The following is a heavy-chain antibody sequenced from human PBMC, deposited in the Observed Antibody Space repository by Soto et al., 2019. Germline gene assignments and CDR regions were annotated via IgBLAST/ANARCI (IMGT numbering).Heavy chain of an antibody. Sequence: EVQLVESGGGLVKPGGSLRLSCVASGFTFSGYSINWVRQAPGKGLEWVSYISGPSIYIYYADSVKGRFTISRDNAKSAVYLKMNSLRAEDTAVYSCARGFRDGFNVWGQGTTVSVSS. V-gene: IGHV3-21*01. CDR2: ISGPSIYI. D-gene: IGHD3-10*01. CDR1: GFTFSGYS. J-gene: IGHJ6*02. CDR3: ARGFRDGFNV.